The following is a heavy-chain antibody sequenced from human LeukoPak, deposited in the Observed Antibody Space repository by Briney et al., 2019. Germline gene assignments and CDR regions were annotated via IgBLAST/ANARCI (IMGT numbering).Heavy chain of an antibody. D-gene: IGHD6-13*01. Sequence: SQTLSLTCAISGDSVSSNSAAWNWIRQSPSRGLEWLGRTHYRSKWYNDYAVSVKSRITINPDTSKNQFSLQLNSVTPEDTAVYYCASATIAAAGTEFDYWGQGTLVTVSS. CDR3: ASATIAAAGTEFDY. J-gene: IGHJ4*02. V-gene: IGHV6-1*01. CDR2: THYRSKWYN. CDR1: GDSVSSNSAA.